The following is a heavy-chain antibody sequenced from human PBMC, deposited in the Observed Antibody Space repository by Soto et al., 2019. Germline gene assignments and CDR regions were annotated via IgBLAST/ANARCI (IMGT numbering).Heavy chain of an antibody. CDR3: ARDGSYCYGPRGIDY. Sequence: QVQLVESGGGVVQPGRSLRLSCAASGFTFSRYAMHWVRQAPGKGLEWVAVISYDGSNKYYADSVKGRFTISRDNSKNPLYLQMNSLEAEDTAVYYCARDGSYCYGPRGIDYWGQGTLVTVSS. CDR2: ISYDGSNK. J-gene: IGHJ4*02. D-gene: IGHD5-18*01. CDR1: GFTFSRYA. V-gene: IGHV3-30-3*01.